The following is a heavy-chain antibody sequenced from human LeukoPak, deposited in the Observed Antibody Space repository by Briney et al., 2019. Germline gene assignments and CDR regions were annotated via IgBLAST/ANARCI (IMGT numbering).Heavy chain of an antibody. V-gene: IGHV3-23*01. CDR1: EFAFGSYA. CDR3: ASHRGYCSGGTCYSAFFDY. Sequence: GGSLRLSCAASEFAFGSYAMTWVRQAPGKGPEWVAAISDSGGNTYYTESMRGRFTISRDNSKNTLYLQMNSLRAEDTAVYYCASHRGYCSGGTCYSAFFDYWGQGTLVTVSS. D-gene: IGHD2-15*01. CDR2: ISDSGGNT. J-gene: IGHJ4*02.